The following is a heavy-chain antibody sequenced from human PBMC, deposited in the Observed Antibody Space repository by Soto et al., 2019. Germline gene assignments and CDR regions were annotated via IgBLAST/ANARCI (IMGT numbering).Heavy chain of an antibody. CDR2: IYYSGST. J-gene: IGHJ5*02. CDR1: GGSISSYY. V-gene: IGHV4-59*01. CDR3: ARLRGRGDVVVPAAMPEGWFDP. Sequence: SETLSLTCTVSGGSISSYYWSWIRQPPGKGLEWIGYIYYSGSTNYNPSLKSRVTISVDTSKNQFSLKLSSVTAADTAVYYCARLRGRGDVVVPAAMPEGWFDPWGQGTLVTVSS. D-gene: IGHD2-2*01.